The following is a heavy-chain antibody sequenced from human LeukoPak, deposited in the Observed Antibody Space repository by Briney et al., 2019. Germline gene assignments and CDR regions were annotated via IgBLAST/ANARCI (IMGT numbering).Heavy chain of an antibody. V-gene: IGHV3-23*01. J-gene: IGHJ6*04. D-gene: IGHD2-2*01. Sequence: PGGSLRLSCAASGFTFINYAMSWVRQAPGKGLEWVSVISVIVASTYYADSVKGLFTISRDNSKNTLYLQMNSLRAEDTAVYYCAKSRGDIVIAPAAKRGYIYYYYAMDVWGKGTTVTVSS. CDR1: GFTFINYA. CDR3: AKSRGDIVIAPAAKRGYIYYYYAMDV. CDR2: ISVIVAST.